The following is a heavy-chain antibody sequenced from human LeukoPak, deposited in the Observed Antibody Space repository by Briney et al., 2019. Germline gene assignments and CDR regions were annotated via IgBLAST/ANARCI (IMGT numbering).Heavy chain of an antibody. CDR1: GGSISSYY. CDR2: IYYSGST. Sequence: SETLSLTCTVSGGSISSYYWSWIRQPPGKGLEWIGYIYYSGSTNYNPSLKSRVTISVDTSKNQFSLKLSSVTAADTAVYYCARHYDFWNSDAFDIWGQGTMVTVSS. J-gene: IGHJ3*02. V-gene: IGHV4-59*08. D-gene: IGHD3-3*01. CDR3: ARHYDFWNSDAFDI.